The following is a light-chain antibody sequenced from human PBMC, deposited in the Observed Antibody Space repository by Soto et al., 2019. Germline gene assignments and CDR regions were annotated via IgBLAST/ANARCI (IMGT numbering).Light chain of an antibody. V-gene: IGLV2-8*01. CDR2: EVS. CDR3: SSYAGSNTYV. Sequence: QSVLTQPPSASGSPGQSVAVSCTGTSSDIGNYNFVSWYQQHPGKAPKLMIYEVSKRPSGVPDRFSGSKSGNTASLTVSGLQAEYEADYYCSSYAGSNTYVFGTGTKVTVL. CDR1: SSDIGNYNF. J-gene: IGLJ1*01.